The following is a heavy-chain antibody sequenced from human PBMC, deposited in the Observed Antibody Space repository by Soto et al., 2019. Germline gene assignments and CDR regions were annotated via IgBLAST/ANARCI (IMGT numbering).Heavy chain of an antibody. CDR2: ISGSGGST. Sequence: EVQLLESGGGLVQPGGSLRLSCAASGFTFSNYAMTWVRQAPGKGLEWVSAISGSGGSTYYADSVKGRFTISRDKPRNTLYLQMNSLGAEDTAVYYCAKVRGFYCYYGMDVWGQGTTVAVSS. CDR3: AKVRGFYCYYGMDV. V-gene: IGHV3-23*01. D-gene: IGHD3-10*01. CDR1: GFTFSNYA. J-gene: IGHJ6*02.